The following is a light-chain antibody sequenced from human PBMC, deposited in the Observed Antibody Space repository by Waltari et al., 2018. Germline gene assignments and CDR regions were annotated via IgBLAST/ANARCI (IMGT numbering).Light chain of an antibody. V-gene: IGLV2-11*01. J-gene: IGLJ2*01. CDR1: SRDVGGSNY. CDR3: CSYAGSYTLI. Sequence: QSALTQPRSVSGSPGQSVTISCTGTSRDVGGSNYVSWYQQHPGKVPKLIIFDVSTRPSGVPNRFSGSKSGNTASLTISGLLAEDEADYYCCSYAGSYTLIFGGGTKMTVL. CDR2: DVS.